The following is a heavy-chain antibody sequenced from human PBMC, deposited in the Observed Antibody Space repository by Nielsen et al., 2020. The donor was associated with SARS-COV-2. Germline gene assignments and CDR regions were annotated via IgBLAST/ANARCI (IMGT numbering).Heavy chain of an antibody. V-gene: IGHV1-3*01. D-gene: IGHD2-21*02. J-gene: IGHJ4*02. Sequence: ASVKVSCKASGYTFTSYAMHWVRQAPGQRLEWMGWINAGNGNTKYSQKFQGRVTITRDTSASTAYMELSSLRSEDTAVYYCARVPCGGDCYFASWSPPYFDYWGQGTLVTVSS. CDR2: INAGNGNT. CDR3: ARVPCGGDCYFASWSPPYFDY. CDR1: GYTFTSYA.